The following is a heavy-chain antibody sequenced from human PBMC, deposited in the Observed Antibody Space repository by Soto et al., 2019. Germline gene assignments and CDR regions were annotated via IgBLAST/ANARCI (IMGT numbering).Heavy chain of an antibody. J-gene: IGHJ5*02. CDR3: ARPHGGSSGWDNWFDP. D-gene: IGHD6-25*01. CDR2: IHYSGST. V-gene: IGHV4-59*01. CDR1: GGSISSYY. Sequence: SETLSLTCTVSGGSISSYYWSWIRQPPGKGLEWTGYIHYSGSTNYNPSLKSRVTISVDTSKNQFSLKLNSVTAADTAVYYCARPHGGSSGWDNWFDPWGQGSLVTVSS.